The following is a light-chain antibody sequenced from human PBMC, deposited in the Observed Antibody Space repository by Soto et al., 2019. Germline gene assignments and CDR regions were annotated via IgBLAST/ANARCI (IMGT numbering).Light chain of an antibody. Sequence: QSVLTQPASVSGSPGQSITISCTGTSSDVGGYNYVSWYQQHPGEAPKLMIFDVSNRPSGVSSRFSGSKSGNTASLTISGLQAEDEADYYCCSFTRDNNQVFGGGTKVTVL. V-gene: IGLV2-14*01. CDR1: SSDVGGYNY. CDR2: DVS. CDR3: CSFTRDNNQV. J-gene: IGLJ2*01.